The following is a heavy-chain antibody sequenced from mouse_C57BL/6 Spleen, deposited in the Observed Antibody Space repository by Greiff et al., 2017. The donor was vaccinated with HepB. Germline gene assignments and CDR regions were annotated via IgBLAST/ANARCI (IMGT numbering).Heavy chain of an antibody. CDR3: ARTRVAGDYCDY. CDR1: GYTFTSYW. Sequence: QVQLQQPGAELVKPGASVKMSCKASGYTFTSYWITWVKQRPGQGLEWIGDIYPGSGSTNYNEKFKSKATLTVDTSSSTAYMQLSSLTSEDSAVYYCARTRVAGDYCDYWGQGTTLTVAS. J-gene: IGHJ2*01. V-gene: IGHV1-55*01. D-gene: IGHD1-1*01. CDR2: IYPGSGST.